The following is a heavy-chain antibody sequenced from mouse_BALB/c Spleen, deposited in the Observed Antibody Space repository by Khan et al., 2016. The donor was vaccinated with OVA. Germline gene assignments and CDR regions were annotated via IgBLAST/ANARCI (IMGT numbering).Heavy chain of an antibody. CDR3: ARVRAAYYRNDGGAMEY. J-gene: IGHJ4*01. CDR2: INTHSGVP. Sequence: QIQLVQSGPELKKPGETVRISCKASGYTFTTAGIQWVQQMPGKGLKWIGWINTHSGVPKYAEDFKGRFAFSLEISVSTAYLQITNLKNEDTATXFCARVRAAYYRNDGGAMEYWGQGTSVTVSS. CDR1: GYTFTTAG. D-gene: IGHD2-14*01. V-gene: IGHV9-4*02.